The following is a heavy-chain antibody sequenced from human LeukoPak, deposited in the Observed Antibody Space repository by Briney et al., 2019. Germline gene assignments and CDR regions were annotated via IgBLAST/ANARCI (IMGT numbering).Heavy chain of an antibody. CDR2: INYSSGST. V-gene: IGHV3-23*01. CDR3: ARVTFTYYYYSSGYYPDAFDI. D-gene: IGHD3-22*01. Sequence: GGSLRLSCTASGFTLCSYEMSWMRQAPGKGLEWVSSINYSSGSTPYADSVMGRFTIYRDNAKDSVYLQMNSLRAEDTALYYCARVTFTYYYYSSGYYPDAFDIWGQGTMVTVSS. CDR1: GFTLCSYE. J-gene: IGHJ3*02.